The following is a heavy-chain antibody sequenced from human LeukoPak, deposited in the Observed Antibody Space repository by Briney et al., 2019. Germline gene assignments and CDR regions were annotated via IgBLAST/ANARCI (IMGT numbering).Heavy chain of an antibody. Sequence: GGSLRLSCAASGFTFSSYSMNWVRQAPGKGLEWASYISRSSTIYYADSVKGRFTISRDNAKNSLYLQMNSLRAEDTAVYYCARDVLRFLQWLAYMDVWGKGTTVTVSS. CDR3: ARDVLRFLQWLAYMDV. CDR1: GFTFSSYS. J-gene: IGHJ6*03. D-gene: IGHD3-3*01. V-gene: IGHV3-48*01. CDR2: ISRSSTI.